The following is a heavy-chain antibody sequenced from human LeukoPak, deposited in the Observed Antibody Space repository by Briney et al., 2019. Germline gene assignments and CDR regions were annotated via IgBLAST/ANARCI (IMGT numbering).Heavy chain of an antibody. J-gene: IGHJ4*02. CDR1: GGSISSSSYY. Sequence: PSETLSLTCTVSGGSISSSSYYWGWIRQPPGKGLEWIGSIYYSGSTYYNPSLKSRVTISVDTSKNQFSLKLSSVTAADTAVYYCASWGEQWLVSLGPKPVDYWGQGTLVTVSS. V-gene: IGHV4-39*01. CDR3: ASWGEQWLVSLGPKPVDY. D-gene: IGHD6-19*01. CDR2: IYYSGST.